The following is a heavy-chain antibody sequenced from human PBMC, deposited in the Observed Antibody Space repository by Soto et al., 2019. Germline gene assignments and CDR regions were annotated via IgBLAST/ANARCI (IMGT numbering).Heavy chain of an antibody. CDR1: GFTFSSYS. V-gene: IGHV3-48*02. J-gene: IGHJ6*02. Sequence: EVQLVESGGGLVQPGGSLRLSCAASGFTFSSYSMNWVRQAPGKGLEWVSYISSSSSTIYYADSVKGRFTISRDNAKNSLYLQMNSLRDEDTAVYYCARDVDKYYYSGMDVWGQGTTVTVSS. CDR3: ARDVDKYYYSGMDV. CDR2: ISSSSSTI. D-gene: IGHD5-12*01.